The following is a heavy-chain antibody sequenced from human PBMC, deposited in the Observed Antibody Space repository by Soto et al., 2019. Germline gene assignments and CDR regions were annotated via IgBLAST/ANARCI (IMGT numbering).Heavy chain of an antibody. CDR1: GFTFSSYS. J-gene: IGHJ4*02. Sequence: GGSLRLSCAASGFTFSSYSMNWVRQAPGKGLEWVSYISSSSSTIYYADSVKGRFTISRDNAKNSLYLQMNSLRDEDTAVYYCARDPSYYYDSSGYYPIPFDYWGQGTLVTVSS. CDR2: ISSSSSTI. V-gene: IGHV3-48*02. D-gene: IGHD3-22*01. CDR3: ARDPSYYYDSSGYYPIPFDY.